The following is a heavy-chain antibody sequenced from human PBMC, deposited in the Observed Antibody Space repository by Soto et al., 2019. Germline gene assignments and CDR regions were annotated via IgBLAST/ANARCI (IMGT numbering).Heavy chain of an antibody. V-gene: IGHV3-23*01. CDR3: AKAYTIFGVVIILNWFDP. Sequence: GGSLRLSCAASGFTFSSYAMSWVRQAPGKGLELVSAISGSGGSTYYADSVKGRFTISRDNSKNTLYLQMNSLRAEDTAVYYCAKAYTIFGVVIILNWFDPWGQGTLVTVSS. CDR1: GFTFSSYA. J-gene: IGHJ5*02. CDR2: ISGSGGST. D-gene: IGHD3-3*01.